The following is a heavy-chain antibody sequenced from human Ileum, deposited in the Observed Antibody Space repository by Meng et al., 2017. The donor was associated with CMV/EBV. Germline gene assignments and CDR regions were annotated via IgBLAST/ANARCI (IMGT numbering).Heavy chain of an antibody. J-gene: IGHJ4*02. D-gene: IGHD1-1*01. V-gene: IGHV3-21*01. CDR3: ARDRLEGYHSGPGF. CDR1: GFTFSTYS. CDR2: IHTRGRYT. Sequence: GGSLRLSCAASGFTFSTYSMNWLRQSPGKGLELVAAIHTRGRYTVYSDTVKGRFTISRDDAKSSLSLEMNSLRDEDTSVYYCARDRLEGYHSGPGFWGQGTLVTSPQ.